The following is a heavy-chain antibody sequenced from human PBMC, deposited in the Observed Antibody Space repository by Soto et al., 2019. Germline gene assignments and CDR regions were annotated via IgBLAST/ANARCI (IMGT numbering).Heavy chain of an antibody. J-gene: IGHJ6*02. V-gene: IGHV3-13*05. CDR1: GFTFRNYD. Sequence: EVQLVESGGGLVQPGGSLRLSCEASGFTFRNYDMHWVRQGTGKGLEWVSGISAAGDPDYADSVEGRFTISRENAQNSFCLQMNSLRVGETAVYYCARTDRDFYGLDVWGQGHTVIVSS. CDR3: ARTDRDFYGLDV. CDR2: ISAAGDP.